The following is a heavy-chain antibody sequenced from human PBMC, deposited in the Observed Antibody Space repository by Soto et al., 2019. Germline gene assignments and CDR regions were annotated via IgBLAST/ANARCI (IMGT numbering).Heavy chain of an antibody. Sequence: QLQLQESGPGLVKPSETLSLTCTVSGGSISSSSYYWDWIRQPPGQGLQWIGSISYSGSTSYNPSLKSRVTISVDTSTNQFSLKLSSVTAADTAVYFCATSRPWGELRAGWFDPWGQGTLVTVSS. V-gene: IGHV4-39*01. CDR2: ISYSGST. CDR3: ATSRPWGELRAGWFDP. J-gene: IGHJ5*02. D-gene: IGHD3-16*01. CDR1: GGSISSSSYY.